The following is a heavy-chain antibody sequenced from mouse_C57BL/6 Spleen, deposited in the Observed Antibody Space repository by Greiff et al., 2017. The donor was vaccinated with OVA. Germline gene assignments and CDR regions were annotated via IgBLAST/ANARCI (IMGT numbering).Heavy chain of an antibody. CDR1: GYTFTSYW. CDR2: INPSNGGT. CDR3: ARSSTIEKGGWFAY. J-gene: IGHJ3*01. V-gene: IGHV1-53*01. Sequence: QVHVKQPGTELVKPGASVKLSCKASGYTFTSYWMHWVKQRPGQGLEWIGNINPSNGGTNYNEKFKSKATLTVDKSSSTAYMQLSSLTSEDSAVYYCARSSTIEKGGWFAYWGQGTLVTVSA.